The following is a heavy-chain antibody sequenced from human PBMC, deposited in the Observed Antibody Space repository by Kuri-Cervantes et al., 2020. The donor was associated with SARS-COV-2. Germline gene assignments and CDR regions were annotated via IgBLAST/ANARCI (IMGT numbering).Heavy chain of an antibody. D-gene: IGHD6-19*01. J-gene: IGHJ6*04. CDR1: HFTFSSYS. V-gene: IGHV3-48*02. Sequence: GESLKISCAASHFTFSSYSMNWVRQAPGKGLEWVSYISSSSSTIYYADSVKGRFTISRDNAKNSLYLQMNSLRDEDTAVYYCARDWYSSGWSEVPMDVWGKGTTVTVSS. CDR3: ARDWYSSGWSEVPMDV. CDR2: ISSSSSTI.